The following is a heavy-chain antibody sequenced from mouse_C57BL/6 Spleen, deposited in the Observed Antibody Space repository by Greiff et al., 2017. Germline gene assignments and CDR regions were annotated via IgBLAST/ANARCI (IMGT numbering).Heavy chain of an antibody. D-gene: IGHD2-4*01. J-gene: IGHJ3*01. CDR1: GFTFSSYA. Sequence: EVKLEESGEGLVKPGGSLKLSCAASGFTFSSYAMSWVRQTPEKRLEWVAYISSGGDYIYYADTVKGRFTISRDNARNTLYLQMSSLKSEDTAMYYCTRGPYDYLFAYWGQGTLVTVSA. CDR2: ISSGGDYI. V-gene: IGHV5-9-1*02. CDR3: TRGPYDYLFAY.